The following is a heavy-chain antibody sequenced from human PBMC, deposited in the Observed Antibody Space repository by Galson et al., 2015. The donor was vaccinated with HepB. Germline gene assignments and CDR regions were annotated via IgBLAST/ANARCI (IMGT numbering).Heavy chain of an antibody. Sequence: SLRLSCAASGFAFSYYFMSGVRQAPGKGLEWVGFIRSKAYGGTTEYAASVKGRFTISRDDSKSIAYLQMNSLKTEDTAVYYCTRADSSGIEADYWGQGTLVTVSS. CDR1: GFAFSYYF. D-gene: IGHD3-22*01. CDR3: TRADSSGIEADY. V-gene: IGHV3-49*04. CDR2: IRSKAYGGTT. J-gene: IGHJ4*02.